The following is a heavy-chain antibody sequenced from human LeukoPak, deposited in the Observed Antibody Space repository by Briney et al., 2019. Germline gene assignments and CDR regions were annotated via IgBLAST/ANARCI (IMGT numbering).Heavy chain of an antibody. CDR1: GGSFSGYY. J-gene: IGHJ4*02. Sequence: SETLSLTCAVYGGSFSGYYWSWIRQPPGKGLEWIGEINHSGSTNYNPSLKSRVTISVDTSKNQFSLKLSSVTAADTAVYYCARGDGISSGYSPFFDYWAREPWSPSPQ. CDR2: INHSGST. V-gene: IGHV4-34*01. D-gene: IGHD3-22*01. CDR3: ARGDGISSGYSPFFDY.